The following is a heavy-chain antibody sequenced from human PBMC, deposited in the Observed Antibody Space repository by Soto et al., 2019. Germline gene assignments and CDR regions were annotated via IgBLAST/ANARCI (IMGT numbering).Heavy chain of an antibody. CDR3: ARRYSSAFDI. CDR1: GGSISTFL. D-gene: IGHD6-13*01. CDR2: IYYSGST. Sequence: SETLSLTCTVTGGSISTFLWNWIRQPPGKGLEWIGSIYYSGSTNYNPSLNSRVTISVDTSKNQFSLKLSSVTAADTAVYYCARRYSSAFDIWGQGTMVTVSS. J-gene: IGHJ3*02. V-gene: IGHV4-59*08.